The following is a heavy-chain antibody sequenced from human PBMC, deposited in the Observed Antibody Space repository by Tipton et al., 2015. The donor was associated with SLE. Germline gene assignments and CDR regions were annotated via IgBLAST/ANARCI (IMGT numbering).Heavy chain of an antibody. Sequence: LRLSCTVSGGSISSSRYFWGWIRQPPGKGLEWIAIIYSIGNTYYNPSLKSPVTISMDTSKNQLSLELSSVTAADTAMYYCARGYCSDGLCYGCGFFDYWGQGDLVTVSS. CDR1: GGSISSSRYF. D-gene: IGHD2-8*01. CDR3: ARGYCSDGLCYGCGFFDY. V-gene: IGHV4-39*07. J-gene: IGHJ4*02. CDR2: IYSIGNT.